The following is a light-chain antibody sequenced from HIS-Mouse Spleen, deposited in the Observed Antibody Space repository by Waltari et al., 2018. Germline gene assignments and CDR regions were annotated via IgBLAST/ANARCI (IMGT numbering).Light chain of an antibody. CDR3: QQYYSTLT. V-gene: IGKV4-1*01. CDR1: QSVLYSSNNKNY. CDR2: WAS. J-gene: IGKJ4*01. Sequence: DIVMTQSPDSLAVSLGERATIHCKSSQSVLYSSNNKNYLAWYQHKPGQPPKLLIYWASTRESGVPDRFSGSGSGTDFTLTISSLQAEDVAVYYCQQYYSTLTFGGGTKVEIK.